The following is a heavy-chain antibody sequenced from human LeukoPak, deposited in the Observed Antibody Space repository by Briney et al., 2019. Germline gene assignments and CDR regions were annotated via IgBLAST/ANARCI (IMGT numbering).Heavy chain of an antibody. Sequence: GGSLRLSCAASGFTFNSYSMNWVRQAPGKGLEWVSSISSSSSYIYYADSVKGRFTISRDNAKNSLYLQMNSLKSDDTAVFYCWVSGPYGDSASSHRYFDLWGRGTRVTVSS. CDR3: WVSGPYGDSASSHRYFDL. CDR1: GFTFNSYS. V-gene: IGHV3-21*03. J-gene: IGHJ2*01. CDR2: ISSSSSYI. D-gene: IGHD4-17*01.